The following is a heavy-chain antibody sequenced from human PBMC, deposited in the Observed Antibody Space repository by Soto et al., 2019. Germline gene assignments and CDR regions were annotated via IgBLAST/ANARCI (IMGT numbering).Heavy chain of an antibody. CDR1: GFTFSSYA. CDR2: ISGSGGST. D-gene: IGHD3-3*01. Sequence: GGSLRLSCAASGFTFSSYAMSCVRQAPGKGLEWVSAISGSGGSTYYADSVKGRFTISRDNSKNTLYLQMNSLRAEDTAVYYCAKGLSLRFLSYWGQGTLVTVSS. V-gene: IGHV3-23*01. J-gene: IGHJ4*02. CDR3: AKGLSLRFLSY.